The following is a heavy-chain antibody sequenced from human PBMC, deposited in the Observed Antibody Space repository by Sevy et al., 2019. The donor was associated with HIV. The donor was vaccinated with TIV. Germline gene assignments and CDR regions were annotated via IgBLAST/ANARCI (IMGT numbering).Heavy chain of an antibody. Sequence: GGSLRLSCAASGFTFSSYAMHWVRQAPGKGLEWVAVISYDGSNKYYADTVKGRFTISRDNSKNTLYLQMNSLRAEDTAAYYCARGGWYDSYYYGMDVWGQGTTVTVSS. V-gene: IGHV3-30*04. D-gene: IGHD6-19*01. CDR2: ISYDGSNK. J-gene: IGHJ6*02. CDR1: GFTFSSYA. CDR3: ARGGWYDSYYYGMDV.